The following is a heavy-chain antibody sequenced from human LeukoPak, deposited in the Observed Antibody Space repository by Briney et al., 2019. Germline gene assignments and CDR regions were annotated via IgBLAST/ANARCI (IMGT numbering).Heavy chain of an antibody. V-gene: IGHV1-8*01. J-gene: IGHJ5*02. CDR2: MNPNSGNT. D-gene: IGHD2-15*01. Sequence: GASVKVSCKASGYTFTSYDINWVRQATGQGLEWMGWMNPNSGNTGYAQKFQGRVTMTRNTSIGAAYMELSSLRSEDTAVYYCARGGSCSGGSCYELTNWFDPWGQGTLVTVSS. CDR1: GYTFTSYD. CDR3: ARGGSCSGGSCYELTNWFDP.